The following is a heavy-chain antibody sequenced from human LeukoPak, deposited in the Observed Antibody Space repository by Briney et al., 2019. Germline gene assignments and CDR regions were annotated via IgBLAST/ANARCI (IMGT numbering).Heavy chain of an antibody. CDR3: TRDLRGDSNWFDP. CDR1: IYTFSAYY. J-gene: IGHJ5*02. CDR2: INPSGDST. Sequence: ASVKVSCKTSIYTFSAYYTHWVRQAPGQGLEWTGVINPSGDSTSYAQKFQGRVTVTRDPSTDTVYMELSSLTSEDTAVYYCTRDLRGDSNWFDPWGQGTLATVSS. D-gene: IGHD3-9*01. V-gene: IGHV1-46*01.